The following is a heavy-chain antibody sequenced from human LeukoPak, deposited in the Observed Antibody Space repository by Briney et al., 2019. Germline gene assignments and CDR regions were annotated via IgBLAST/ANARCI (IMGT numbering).Heavy chain of an antibody. J-gene: IGHJ4*02. CDR3: TTGNY. CDR2: LKSKAAGGTT. V-gene: IGHV3-15*01. Sequence: GGSLRLSCAASGFSFTDAWMSWVRQAPGKGLEWVGHLKSKAAGGTTDYAAPVKARFTISGDDSKNTLYLQMNSLKTEDTAVYYCTTGNYWGQGTLVTVSS. CDR1: GFSFTDAW.